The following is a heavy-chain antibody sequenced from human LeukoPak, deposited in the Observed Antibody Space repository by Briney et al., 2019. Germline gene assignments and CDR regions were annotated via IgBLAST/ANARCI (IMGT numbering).Heavy chain of an antibody. CDR3: ARGLFLSGYLDAFDV. V-gene: IGHV3-23*01. Sequence: GGSLRLSCEASGFTFSSYGMSWVRQAPGKGLEWVSAITGSGDSTYYADSVKGRFTISRDNSKNTLYLQMNSLRVEDTAVYYCARGLFLSGYLDAFDVWGQGTVVTVSS. CDR2: ITGSGDST. J-gene: IGHJ3*01. D-gene: IGHD3-22*01. CDR1: GFTFSSYG.